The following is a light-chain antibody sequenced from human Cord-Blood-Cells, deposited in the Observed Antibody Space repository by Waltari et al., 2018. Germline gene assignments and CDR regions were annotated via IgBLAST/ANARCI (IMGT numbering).Light chain of an antibody. CDR3: QQRSNWPT. Sequence: EIVLTQSPATLFLSPGERATLSCRASQSVSTHLAWYQQKPGQAPRLLIYDASNRATGIPARFSGSGSGTDFTLTISSLEPEDFAVYYCQQRSNWPTFGQGTKVEIK. V-gene: IGKV3-11*01. CDR1: QSVSTH. CDR2: DAS. J-gene: IGKJ1*01.